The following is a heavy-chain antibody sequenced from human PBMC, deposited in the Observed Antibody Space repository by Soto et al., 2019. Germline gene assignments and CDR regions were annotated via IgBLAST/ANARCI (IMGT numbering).Heavy chain of an antibody. D-gene: IGHD6-19*01. J-gene: IGHJ4*02. CDR2: ITRGGNT. CDR3: AKHSSGWSFES. Sequence: EVQLLESGGGLVQPGGSLRLSCAASGFTFSTYAMAWVRQAPGKGLEWVSAITRGGNTYYADSVKGRFTISRDDSKSTLSLHMISLRAEGTAVYYCAKHSSGWSFESWGQGTLVTVSS. V-gene: IGHV3-23*01. CDR1: GFTFSTYA.